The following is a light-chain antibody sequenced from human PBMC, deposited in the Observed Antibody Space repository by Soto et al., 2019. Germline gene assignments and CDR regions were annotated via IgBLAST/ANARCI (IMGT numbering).Light chain of an antibody. J-gene: IGKJ3*01. CDR1: QGISNY. CDR3: QKYNSAAFT. Sequence: DIQMTQSPSSLSASVGDRVTITCRASQGISNYLAWYQQKPGKVPKLLIYAASTLQSGVPSRVSGSVSGTDFTLTISSLQPEDVATYYCQKYNSAAFTFGPGTKVDIK. V-gene: IGKV1-27*01. CDR2: AAS.